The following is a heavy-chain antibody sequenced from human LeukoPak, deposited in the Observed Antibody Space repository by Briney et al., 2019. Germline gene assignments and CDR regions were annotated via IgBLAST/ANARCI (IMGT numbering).Heavy chain of an antibody. CDR3: AREGSRQWLEAFSYGMDV. D-gene: IGHD6-19*01. CDR1: GYTFTSYG. Sequence: ASVKVSCKASGYTFTSYGISWVRQAPGQGLEWMGWISAYNGNTNYAQKLQGRVTMTTDTSTSTAYMELRSLRSDDTAVYYCAREGSRQWLEAFSYGMDVWGQGTTVTVSS. V-gene: IGHV1-18*01. CDR2: ISAYNGNT. J-gene: IGHJ6*02.